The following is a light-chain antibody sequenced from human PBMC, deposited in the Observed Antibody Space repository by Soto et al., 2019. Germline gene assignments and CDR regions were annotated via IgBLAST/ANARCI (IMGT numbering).Light chain of an antibody. CDR1: QSVSSN. Sequence: EILMTQSPATLSVSPGERATLSCRASQSVSSNLAWYQQKPGQAPRLLIYGTSSRATGIPDRFSGSGSGTDFTLTISRLEPEDFAVYYCQQYGNSPITFGQGTRLEN. J-gene: IGKJ5*01. V-gene: IGKV3-20*01. CDR2: GTS. CDR3: QQYGNSPIT.